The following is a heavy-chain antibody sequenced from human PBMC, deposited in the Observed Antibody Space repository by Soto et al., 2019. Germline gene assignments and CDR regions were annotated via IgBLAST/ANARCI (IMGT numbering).Heavy chain of an antibody. CDR1: GFTFSSYG. J-gene: IGHJ4*02. D-gene: IGHD3-22*01. Sequence: QVQLVESGGGVVQPGRSLRLSCAASGFTFSSYGMHWVRQAPGKGLEWVAVISYDGSNKYYADSVKGRFTISRDNSKNXXYXQXISLRAEDTAVYYCAKDRGTYYYDSSGYYKRGGFDYWGQGTLVTVSS. V-gene: IGHV3-30*18. CDR2: ISYDGSNK. CDR3: AKDRGTYYYDSSGYYKRGGFDY.